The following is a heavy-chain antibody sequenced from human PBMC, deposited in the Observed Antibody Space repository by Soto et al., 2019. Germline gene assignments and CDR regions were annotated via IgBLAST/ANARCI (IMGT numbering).Heavy chain of an antibody. CDR1: GFYITNYW. CDR2: IKEDGSLK. V-gene: IGHV3-7*01. J-gene: IGHJ4*02. CDR3: VRDSYTAHWHTAGEDY. Sequence: DVQLVGSGGGLVQPGGSLRLSCAASGFYITNYWMTWVRQAPGKGPEWVANIKEDGSLKFYVDSVRGRFTISRDNAKNSVYLGMSRLRAEDTAVYYCVRDSYTAHWHTAGEDYWGQGTLVTVSS. D-gene: IGHD2-2*02.